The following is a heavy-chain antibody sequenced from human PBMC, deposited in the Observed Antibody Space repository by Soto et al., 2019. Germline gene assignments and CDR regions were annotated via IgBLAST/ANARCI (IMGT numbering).Heavy chain of an antibody. CDR1: EFTFSSYW. V-gene: IGHV3-7*01. CDR2: IDPDGSAR. D-gene: IGHD1-1*01. Sequence: EVQLVESGGGLVQPGGSLRLSCAASEFTFSSYWMSWVRQAPEKGLEWVANIDPDGSARYYVDSVKGRFTISRDNAKNSLYLQMDSLRADDTAVFYCARILRAGTTGYGFDIWGQGTMVIVSS. J-gene: IGHJ3*02. CDR3: ARILRAGTTGYGFDI.